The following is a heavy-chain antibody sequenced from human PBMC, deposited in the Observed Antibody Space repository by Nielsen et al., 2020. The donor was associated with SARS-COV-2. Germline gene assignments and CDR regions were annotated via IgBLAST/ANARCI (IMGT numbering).Heavy chain of an antibody. J-gene: IGHJ4*02. Sequence: ASVKVSCKASGYTFTSYYMHWVRQAPGQGLEWMGIINPSGGSTSYAQKFQGRVTITADKSTSTAYMELSSLRSEDTAVYYCARDLGSPGGSYWSYWGQGTLVTVSS. CDR2: INPSGGST. CDR1: GYTFTSYY. V-gene: IGHV1-46*01. CDR3: ARDLGSPGGSYWSY. D-gene: IGHD1-26*01.